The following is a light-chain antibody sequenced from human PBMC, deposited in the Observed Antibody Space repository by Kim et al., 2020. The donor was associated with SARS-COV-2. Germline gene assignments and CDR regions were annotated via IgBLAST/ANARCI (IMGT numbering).Light chain of an antibody. CDR1: QSVSSN. CDR2: GAS. J-gene: IGKJ2*01. V-gene: IGKV3-15*01. Sequence: VSQGERATLSCRASQSVSSNLAWYQQKPGQAPRLLIYGASTRATGSPARFSGSGAGTEFTLTISSLQSEDFAVYYCQQYNNWPMYTFGQGTKLEI. CDR3: QQYNNWPMYT.